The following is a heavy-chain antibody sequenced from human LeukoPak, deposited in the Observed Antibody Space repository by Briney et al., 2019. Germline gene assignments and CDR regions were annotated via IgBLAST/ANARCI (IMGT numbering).Heavy chain of an antibody. CDR1: GFDFSRYW. D-gene: IGHD2-8*01. CDR2: IKQDVSRI. J-gene: IGHJ4*02. CDR3: ARLKDDVTKFDY. Sequence: GGSLRLSCAGAGFDFSRYWMAWVRQAPGKGLEWVASIKQDVSRIHYVDSVKGRFTISRDNAKGSLFLQMTSLWVEDTAVYYCARLKDDVTKFDYWGQGTLVTVSS. V-gene: IGHV3-7*01.